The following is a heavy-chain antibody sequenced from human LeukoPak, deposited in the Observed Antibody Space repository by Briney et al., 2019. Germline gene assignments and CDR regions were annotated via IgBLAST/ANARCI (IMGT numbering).Heavy chain of an antibody. V-gene: IGHV1-2*02. D-gene: IGHD3-10*01. Sequence: ASVEVSCKASGYTFTGYYMHWVRQAPGQGLEWMGWINPNSGGTNYAQKFQGRVTMTRDTSISTAYMELSRLRSDDTAVYYCAREVTMVRGVTPINWFDPWGQGTLVTVSS. CDR1: GYTFTGYY. J-gene: IGHJ5*02. CDR2: INPNSGGT. CDR3: AREVTMVRGVTPINWFDP.